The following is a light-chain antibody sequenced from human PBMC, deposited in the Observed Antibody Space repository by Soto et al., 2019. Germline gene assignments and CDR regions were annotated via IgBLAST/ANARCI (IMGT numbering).Light chain of an antibody. CDR3: QQYGNSPGT. Sequence: EIVLTQYPGTLSFSPGERATLSCRASQSVSSSYLAGYQQKPGQAPRPLIYGASSRATGIRDRFSGSGSVTDFSLTISRLEPDYFAVYYCQQYGNSPGTFGQGTKVEIK. J-gene: IGKJ1*01. CDR2: GAS. CDR1: QSVSSSY. V-gene: IGKV3-20*01.